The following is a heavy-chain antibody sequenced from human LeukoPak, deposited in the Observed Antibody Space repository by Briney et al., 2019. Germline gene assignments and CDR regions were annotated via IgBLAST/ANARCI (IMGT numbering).Heavy chain of an antibody. CDR1: GGSFSGYY. Sequence: SETLSLTCAVYGGSFSGYYWSWIRQPPGKGLEWIGEINHSGSTNYNPSLKSRVTISVDTSKNQFSLKLSSVTAADTAVYYCARGDPNYYYYYGMDVWGQGTTVTVSS. J-gene: IGHJ6*02. CDR3: ARGDPNYYYYYGMDV. CDR2: INHSGST. V-gene: IGHV4-34*01.